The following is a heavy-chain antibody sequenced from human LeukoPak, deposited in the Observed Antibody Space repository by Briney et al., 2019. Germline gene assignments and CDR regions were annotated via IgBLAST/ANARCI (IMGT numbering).Heavy chain of an antibody. Sequence: GGSLRLSCAASGFTFSSYAMHWVRQAPGKGLEWVAVISYDGSNKYYADSVKGRFTISRDNSKNTLYLQMNSLRAEDTAVYYCARDPDYYGSEYYFDYWGQGTLVTVSS. CDR3: ARDPDYYGSEYYFDY. CDR1: GFTFSSYA. V-gene: IGHV3-30*04. J-gene: IGHJ4*02. D-gene: IGHD3-10*01. CDR2: ISYDGSNK.